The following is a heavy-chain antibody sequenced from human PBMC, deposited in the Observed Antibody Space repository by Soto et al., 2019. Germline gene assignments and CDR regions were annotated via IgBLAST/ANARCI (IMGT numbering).Heavy chain of an antibody. J-gene: IGHJ2*01. CDR2: INTNSGVT. CDR3: GRVYDSSGRYYDFDL. Sequence: QVQLVQSGAEVKKPGASVKVSCEASGYTFSGYYIHWVRQAPGQGLEWRGWINTNSGVTKYAQKFQGLVTMTRDTSISTAYMELSRLRSDDTAVYFCGRVYDSSGRYYDFDLWGRGTLVTVSS. D-gene: IGHD6-19*01. CDR1: GYTFSGYY. V-gene: IGHV1-2*04.